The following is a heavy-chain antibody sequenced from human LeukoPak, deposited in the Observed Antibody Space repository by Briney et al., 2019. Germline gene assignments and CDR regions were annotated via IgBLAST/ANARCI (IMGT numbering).Heavy chain of an antibody. D-gene: IGHD5-18*01. CDR2: INHSGST. CDR1: GGSFSGYY. Sequence: SETLSLTCAVYGGSFSGYYWSWIRQPPGKGLEWIGEINHSGSTNYNPSLKSRVTISVDTSKNQFSLKLSSVTAADTAVYYCARWRKGYSYSSFDYWGQGTLVTVSS. J-gene: IGHJ4*02. CDR3: ARWRKGYSYSSFDY. V-gene: IGHV4-34*01.